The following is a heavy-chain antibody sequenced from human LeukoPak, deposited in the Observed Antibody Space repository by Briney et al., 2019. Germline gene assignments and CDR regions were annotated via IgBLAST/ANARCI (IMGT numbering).Heavy chain of an antibody. CDR2: IYHSGST. CDR1: GGPISSGGYS. D-gene: IGHD3-22*01. J-gene: IGHJ4*02. Sequence: PSQTLSLTCAVSGGPISSGGYSWSWIRQPPGKGLEWIGYIYHSGSTYYNPSLKSRVTISVDRSKNQFSLKLSSVTAADTAVYYCARETSGYGFDYWGQGTLVTVSS. V-gene: IGHV4-30-2*01. CDR3: ARETSGYGFDY.